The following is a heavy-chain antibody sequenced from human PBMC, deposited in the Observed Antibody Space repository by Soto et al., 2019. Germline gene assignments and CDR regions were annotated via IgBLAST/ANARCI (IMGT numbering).Heavy chain of an antibody. J-gene: IGHJ6*02. V-gene: IGHV3-73*01. CDR2: IRSKANSYAT. Sequence: GGSLRLSCAASGFTFSGSAMHWVRQASGKGLEWVGRIRSKANSYATAYAASVKGRFTISRDDSKNTAYLQMNSLKTEDTAVYYCTRQGKLGTDYYYGMDVWGQGTTVTVSS. CDR1: GFTFSGSA. CDR3: TRQGKLGTDYYYGMDV.